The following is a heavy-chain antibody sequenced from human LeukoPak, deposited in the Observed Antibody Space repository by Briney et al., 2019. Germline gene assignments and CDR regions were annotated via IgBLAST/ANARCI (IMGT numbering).Heavy chain of an antibody. CDR2: INAGNGNT. V-gene: IGHV1-3*01. D-gene: IGHD6-13*01. J-gene: IGHJ4*02. Sequence: ASVKDSCKASGYTFTTYAMHWVRQAPGQRLEWMGWINAGNGNTKYSQKFQARVTITRDTSASTAYMELSSLRSEDTAVYYCARDPIGSRWPYYFDYWGQGTLVTVSS. CDR1: GYTFTTYA. CDR3: ARDPIGSRWPYYFDY.